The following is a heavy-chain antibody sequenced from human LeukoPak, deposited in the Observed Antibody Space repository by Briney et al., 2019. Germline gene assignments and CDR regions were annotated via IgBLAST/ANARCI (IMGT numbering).Heavy chain of an antibody. V-gene: IGHV3-23*01. Sequence: GGSLRLSCAASGFTFNSYCMSWVRQAPRKGLEWVSSFSGGGAGAYYAESVKGRFTVSRDNSKNTLYLQMNSLRAEDTAVYYCAKGRVAGNGWTFNDYWGQGTLVTVSS. D-gene: IGHD6-19*01. CDR2: FSGGGAGA. CDR3: AKGRVAGNGWTFNDY. J-gene: IGHJ4*02. CDR1: GFTFNSYC.